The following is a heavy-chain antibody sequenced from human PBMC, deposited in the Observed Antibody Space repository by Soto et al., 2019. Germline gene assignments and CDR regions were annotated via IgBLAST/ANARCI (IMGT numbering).Heavy chain of an antibody. Sequence: QEQLVESGGGVVRPGMSLRLACEGSGFSFSTYGMHWVRQSPGKGLQWVAVIWFDGSNTYYADSVKGRFTISRDNSKNTLYLPMNNLRVEDTAVYHCARVEAPLIHSDHYYYGMDVWGQGTKVTVSS. CDR3: ARVEAPLIHSDHYYYGMDV. J-gene: IGHJ6*02. D-gene: IGHD5-18*01. CDR2: IWFDGSNT. CDR1: GFSFSTYG. V-gene: IGHV3-33*01.